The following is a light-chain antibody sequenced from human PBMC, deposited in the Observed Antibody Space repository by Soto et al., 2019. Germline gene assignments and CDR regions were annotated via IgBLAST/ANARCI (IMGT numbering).Light chain of an antibody. CDR3: QQYNRYAVT. Sequence: EIVLTQSPGTLSLSPGERATLSCRTSQTVTANQLAWYQQKPGQAPRLLIYGVSTRAAGIPDRFGGSGSGTDFTLTISGLEPDDFAVYYCQQYNRYAVTFGQGTKVEIK. V-gene: IGKV3-20*01. CDR2: GVS. CDR1: QTVTANQ. J-gene: IGKJ1*01.